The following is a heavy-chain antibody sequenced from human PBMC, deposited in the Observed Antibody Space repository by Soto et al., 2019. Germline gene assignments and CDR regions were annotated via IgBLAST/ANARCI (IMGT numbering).Heavy chain of an antibody. CDR3: ARAWTYYDFWSGYPSAGAFDY. V-gene: IGHV4-59*01. CDR1: GGSISSYY. Sequence: SETLSLTCTVSGGSISSYYWSWIRQPPGKGLEWIGYIYYSGSTNYNPSLKSRVTISVDTSKNQFSLKLSSVTAADTAVYYCARAWTYYDFWSGYPSAGAFDYWGQGTLVTSPQ. J-gene: IGHJ4*02. CDR2: IYYSGST. D-gene: IGHD3-3*01.